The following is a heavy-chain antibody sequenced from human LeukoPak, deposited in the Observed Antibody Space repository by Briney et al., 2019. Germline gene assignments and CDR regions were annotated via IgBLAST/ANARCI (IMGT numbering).Heavy chain of an antibody. V-gene: IGHV3-23*01. CDR3: AKKAAARAYYYYYMDV. CDR2: ISGSGGST. J-gene: IGHJ6*03. CDR1: GFTFSSYA. Sequence: GGSLRLSCAASGFTFSSYAMSWVRQAPGKGLEWVSAISGSGGSTYYADSVKGRFTISRDNSKNTLYLQMNSLRAEDTAVYYCAKKAAARAYYYYYMDVWGKGTTVTVSS. D-gene: IGHD6-6*01.